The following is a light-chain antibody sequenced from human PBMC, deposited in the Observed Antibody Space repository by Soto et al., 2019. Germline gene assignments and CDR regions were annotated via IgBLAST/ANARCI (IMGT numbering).Light chain of an antibody. V-gene: IGLV1-44*01. Sequence: SVLTQPPATSGAPRPRVPHSFSGSNSNIGRNTVNWYQQLPGTAPKPLIYRNNQRPSGVPDRFSGSKSGTSASLAISGLQSDDESDYYCASWDDGLTGYVFGTGTKVTVL. CDR1: NSNIGRNT. CDR3: ASWDDGLTGYV. J-gene: IGLJ1*01. CDR2: RNN.